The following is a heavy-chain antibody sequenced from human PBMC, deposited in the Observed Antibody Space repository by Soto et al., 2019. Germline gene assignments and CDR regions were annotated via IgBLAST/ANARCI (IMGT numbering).Heavy chain of an antibody. CDR1: GGSFSGYY. D-gene: IGHD1-26*01. CDR3: ARFLVRRNLKGSPNMPEFGY. CDR2: INHSGST. V-gene: IGHV4-34*01. J-gene: IGHJ4*02. Sequence: SETLSLTCAVYGGSFSGYYWSWIRQPPGKGLEWIGEINHSGSTNYNPSLKSRVTISVDTSKNQFSLKLSSVTAADTAVYYCARFLVRRNLKGSPNMPEFGYWGQGTLVTVSS.